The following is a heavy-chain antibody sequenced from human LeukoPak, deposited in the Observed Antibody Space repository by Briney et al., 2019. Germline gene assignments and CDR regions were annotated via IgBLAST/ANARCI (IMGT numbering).Heavy chain of an antibody. D-gene: IGHD3-22*01. V-gene: IGHV1-18*01. CDR2: ISAYNGNT. CDR3: ARDLALGGRLYYYDSSGYSAFDI. Sequence: ASVKVSCKASGYTFTSYGISWVRQAPGQGLEWMGWISAYNGNTNYAQKLQGRVTMTTDTSTSTAYMELRSLRSDDTAVYYCARDLALGGRLYYYDSSGYSAFDIWGQGTMVTVSS. CDR1: GYTFTSYG. J-gene: IGHJ3*02.